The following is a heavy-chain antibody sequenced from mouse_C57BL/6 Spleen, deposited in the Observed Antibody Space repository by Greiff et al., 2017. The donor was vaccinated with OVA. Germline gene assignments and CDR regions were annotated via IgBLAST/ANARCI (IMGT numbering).Heavy chain of an antibody. CDR2: IYPGSGST. J-gene: IGHJ4*01. CDR1: GYTFTSYW. D-gene: IGHD1-1*01. V-gene: IGHV1-55*01. Sequence: QVQLQQPGAELVKPGASVKMSCKASGYTFTSYWITWVKQRPGQGLEWIGDIYPGSGSTNYNEKFKSKATLTVDTSSSTAYMQLSSLTSEDSAVYYCARGWYGSSYDYAMDYWGQGTSVTVSS. CDR3: ARGWYGSSYDYAMDY.